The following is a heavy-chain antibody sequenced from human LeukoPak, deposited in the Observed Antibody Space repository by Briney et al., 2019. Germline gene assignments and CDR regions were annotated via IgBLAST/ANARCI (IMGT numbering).Heavy chain of an antibody. V-gene: IGHV4-59*01. J-gene: IGHJ4*02. CDR2: IYYSGST. D-gene: IGHD3-10*01. Sequence: SETLSLTCTVSGGSMSTYYWSWIRQSPGKGLEWIGYIYYSGSTGYNPSLKSRLTISIDTSKTQFYLKLSSVTAADTAVYYCARVVYSGSWGYLDYWGQGILVTVSS. CDR3: ARVVYSGSWGYLDY. CDR1: GGSMSTYY.